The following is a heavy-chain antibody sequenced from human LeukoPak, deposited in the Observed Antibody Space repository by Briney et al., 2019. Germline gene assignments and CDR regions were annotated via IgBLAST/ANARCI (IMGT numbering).Heavy chain of an antibody. Sequence: GGSLRLSCAASGFTFSSNAMHWVRQAPGKGLEWVAIISFDGNNKYYADSVKGRFTISRDNSKNTLYLKMNSLRTEDTAVYYCARDPKGGYSYGWGAFGIWGHGTMVTVSS. D-gene: IGHD5-18*01. CDR2: ISFDGNNK. J-gene: IGHJ3*02. CDR3: ARDPKGGYSYGWGAFGI. V-gene: IGHV3-30*04. CDR1: GFTFSSNA.